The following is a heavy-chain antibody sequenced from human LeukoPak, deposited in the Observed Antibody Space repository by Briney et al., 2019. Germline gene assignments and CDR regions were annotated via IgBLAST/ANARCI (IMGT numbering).Heavy chain of an antibody. J-gene: IGHJ4*02. D-gene: IGHD6-13*01. V-gene: IGHV3-30*04. Sequence: GGSLRLSCAASAFTFNIYAMHWVRQAPGKGLEWVAVISYDGSDKYYADSVKGRFTISRDNSNNTLYLQMNSLRVEDTAVYYCARRWSFDYWGQGTLVTVSS. CDR2: ISYDGSDK. CDR3: ARRWSFDY. CDR1: AFTFNIYA.